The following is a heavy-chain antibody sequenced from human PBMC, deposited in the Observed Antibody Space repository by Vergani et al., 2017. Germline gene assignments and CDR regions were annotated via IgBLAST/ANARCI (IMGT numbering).Heavy chain of an antibody. J-gene: IGHJ6*02. Sequence: QVQLVQSGAEVKKPGASVKVSCKASGYTFTSYYMHWVRQAPGQGLEWMGIINPSGGSTSYAQKFPGRVTITRDTSASTAYMELSSLRSEETAVYYCASLKERGMDVWGQGTTVTVSS. V-gene: IGHV1-46*01. CDR2: INPSGGST. CDR3: ASLKERGMDV. D-gene: IGHD1-1*01. CDR1: GYTFTSYY.